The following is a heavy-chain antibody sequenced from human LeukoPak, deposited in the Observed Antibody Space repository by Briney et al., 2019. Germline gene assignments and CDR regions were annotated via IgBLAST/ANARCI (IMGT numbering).Heavy chain of an antibody. V-gene: IGHV1-2*02. D-gene: IGHD2-15*01. CDR2: INPNSCGT. Sequence: ASVKVSCKASGYTFTCYYMHWVRQAPGQGLEWMGWINPNSCGTNDAQKLQGRVTMTRDTSISTAYMELSRLRSDDTAVYYCARDNPGSRCSSGGSCYSIDAYWGQGTLVTVSS. CDR1: GYTFTCYY. J-gene: IGHJ4*02. CDR3: ARDNPGSRCSSGGSCYSIDAY.